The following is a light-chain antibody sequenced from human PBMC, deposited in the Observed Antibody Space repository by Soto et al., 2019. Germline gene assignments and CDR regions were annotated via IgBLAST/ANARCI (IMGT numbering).Light chain of an antibody. V-gene: IGKV1-39*01. CDR2: AAS. J-gene: IGKJ4*01. CDR3: QQSYTTPPT. Sequence: DVQMTQSPSSLSASVGDRVTITCRASQNIASFLNWYQQKPGKAPKLLMYAASSLQSGVPSRFSGSGSGTDFTLTITSLQPEDFATYYCQQSYTTPPTFGGGTKVEIK. CDR1: QNIASF.